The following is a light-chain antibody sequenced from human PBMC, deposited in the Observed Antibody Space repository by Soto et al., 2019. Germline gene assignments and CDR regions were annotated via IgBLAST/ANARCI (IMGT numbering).Light chain of an antibody. J-gene: IGKJ1*01. Sequence: IVLTQSPVTLSLSPGEGATLSCRASQSVTGTNLAWYQQRAGQAPRLLIYDAVRRATGIPDRFSGSGSGTDFTLTISRLEREDFAIYYCQQYNNWSRTFGQGTKVEIK. CDR3: QQYNNWSRT. CDR1: QSVTGTN. V-gene: IGKV3D-20*02. CDR2: DAV.